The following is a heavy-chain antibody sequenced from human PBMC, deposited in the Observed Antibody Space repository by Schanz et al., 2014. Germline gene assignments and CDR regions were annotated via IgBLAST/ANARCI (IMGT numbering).Heavy chain of an antibody. V-gene: IGHV3-23*04. Sequence: DVQLVDSGGGLVQPGGSLRLSCAASGFTFSASAMHWVRQAPGKGLEWVSAISGSGGSTVYADSVKGRFTISRDNSKNTLFLQMSSLRAEDTAVYYCARDGDFDYWGQGTLVTVSS. CDR1: GFTFSASA. J-gene: IGHJ4*02. CDR2: ISGSGGST. CDR3: ARDGDFDY.